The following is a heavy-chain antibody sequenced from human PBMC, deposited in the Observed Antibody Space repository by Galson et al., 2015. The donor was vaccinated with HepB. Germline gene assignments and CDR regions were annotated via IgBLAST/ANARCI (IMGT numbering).Heavy chain of an antibody. CDR1: GYTFSGYY. V-gene: IGHV1-2*02. D-gene: IGHD6-13*01. J-gene: IGHJ4*02. CDR3: ARRASSSWYYDY. Sequence: SVRLSCKASGYTFSGYYIHWVRQAPGQGLEWMGWINPNTGGTTYPQKFQGRVTMSTDTSISTAYMELSSLRSDDTAVYYCARRASSSWYYDYWGQGTLVTASS. CDR2: INPNTGGT.